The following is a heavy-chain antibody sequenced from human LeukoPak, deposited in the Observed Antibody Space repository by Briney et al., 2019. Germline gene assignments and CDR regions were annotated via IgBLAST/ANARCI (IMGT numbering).Heavy chain of an antibody. D-gene: IGHD2-15*01. CDR1: GGSISSTIYY. CDR3: ARSGYCSGGSCLYYFDY. Sequence: SETLSLTCTVSGGSISSTIYYWAWIRQPPGEGLEWIGSIYYYTGSTYYNPSLKSRVTISVDTSKNQFSLKLSSVTAADTAVYYCARSGYCSGGSCLYYFDYWGQGTLVTVSS. J-gene: IGHJ4*02. CDR2: IYYYTGST. V-gene: IGHV4-39*01.